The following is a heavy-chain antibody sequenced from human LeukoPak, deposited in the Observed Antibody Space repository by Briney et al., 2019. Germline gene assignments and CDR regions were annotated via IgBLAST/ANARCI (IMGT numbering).Heavy chain of an antibody. CDR1: GGSISSYY. D-gene: IGHD3-22*01. V-gene: IGHV4-4*07. J-gene: IGHJ4*02. CDR3: AREGYYYDSSGYYSLFDY. Sequence: SETLSLTCTVSGGSISSYYGSWIRQPAGKGLEWIGRIYTSGSTNYNPSLKSRVTMSVDTSKNQFSLKLSSVTAADTAVYYCAREGYYYDSSGYYSLFDYWGQGTLVTVSS. CDR2: IYTSGST.